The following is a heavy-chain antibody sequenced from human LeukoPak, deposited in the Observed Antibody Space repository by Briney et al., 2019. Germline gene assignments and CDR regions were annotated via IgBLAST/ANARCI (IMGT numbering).Heavy chain of an antibody. CDR2: IKSKNVGGTT. V-gene: IGHV3-15*01. J-gene: IGHJ5*02. CDR3: TSHAAFDP. CDR1: GFTFNNAW. Sequence: PGGSLRLSCAASGFTFNNAWMNWVHQAPGKGLEWVGCIKSKNVGGTTDYAAPVKGRFTISRDDSKNTVYLQMNSLKIEDTAVYYCTSHAAFDPWGQGTLVTVSS.